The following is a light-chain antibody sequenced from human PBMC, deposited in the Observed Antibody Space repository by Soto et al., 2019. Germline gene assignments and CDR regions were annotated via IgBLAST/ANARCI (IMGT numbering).Light chain of an antibody. CDR1: QTITTW. J-gene: IGKJ1*01. CDR3: QQYTNTNNPWM. V-gene: IGKV1-5*01. Sequence: DVRVTQSPPTLSASVGDRVTITCRASQTITTWMAWYQQQPGKAPKLLVYDASTLQSAVATRFSGSGSGTEFTLIISGLQPEDSATYYCQQYTNTNNPWMFGQGTKVDNK. CDR2: DAS.